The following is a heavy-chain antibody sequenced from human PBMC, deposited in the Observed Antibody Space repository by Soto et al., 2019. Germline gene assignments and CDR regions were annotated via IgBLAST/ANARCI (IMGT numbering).Heavy chain of an antibody. CDR2: ISSSSSTI. Sequence: GGSLRLSCAASGFTFSSYSMNWVRQAPGKGLEWVSSISSSSSTIYYADSVKGRFTISRDNAKNSLYLQMNSLRAEDTAVYYCARSIAARLNWFDPWGQGTLVTSPQ. CDR1: GFTFSSYS. V-gene: IGHV3-48*01. D-gene: IGHD6-6*01. CDR3: ARSIAARLNWFDP. J-gene: IGHJ5*02.